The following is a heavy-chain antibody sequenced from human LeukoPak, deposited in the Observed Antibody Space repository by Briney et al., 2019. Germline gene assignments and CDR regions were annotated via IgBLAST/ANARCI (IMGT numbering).Heavy chain of an antibody. D-gene: IGHD3-10*01. J-gene: IGHJ5*01. CDR3: AKAATYFYGSVTYDWFES. V-gene: IGHV3-74*01. Sequence: GGSLRLSCEASGFTFSSYWMHWVRQIPGKGLMWVSRIESNGLTLYSDSVRDRFTISRDNGKSTIYLQMNSLRVDDTAIYYCAKAATYFYGSVTYDWFESWGQGTLVTVSS. CDR2: IESNGLT. CDR1: GFTFSSYW.